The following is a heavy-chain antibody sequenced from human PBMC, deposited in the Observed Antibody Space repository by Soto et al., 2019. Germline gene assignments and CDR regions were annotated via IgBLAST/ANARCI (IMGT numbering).Heavy chain of an antibody. J-gene: IGHJ6*02. CDR2: ISSSGSTI. Sequence: QVQLVESGGGLVKPGGSLRLSCAASGFTFSDYYMSWIRQAPGKGLEWVSYISSSGSTIYYADSVKGRFTISRDNAKNSLYLQMNSLRAEETAVYYCARQKAWTGEWLSLYAPGMDVWGQGTTVTVSS. CDR1: GFTFSDYY. CDR3: ARQKAWTGEWLSLYAPGMDV. D-gene: IGHD3-3*01. V-gene: IGHV3-11*01.